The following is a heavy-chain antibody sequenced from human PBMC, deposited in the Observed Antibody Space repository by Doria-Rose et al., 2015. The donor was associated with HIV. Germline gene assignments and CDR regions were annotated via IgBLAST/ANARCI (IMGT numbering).Heavy chain of an antibody. D-gene: IGHD1-1*01. J-gene: IGHJ4*02. CDR1: GYTFTSYA. CDR3: ARGNAENDY. V-gene: IGHV1-3*03. Sequence: QVQLVESGAEVKKPGASVRVSCKTSGYTFTSYAIHWFRQAPGQRLEWVAWIHNDNTKYSQRWQARVSLTIDTSATTAYMELTSLGSEDMAVFYCARGNAENDYWGQGTLVTVSS. CDR2: IHNDNT.